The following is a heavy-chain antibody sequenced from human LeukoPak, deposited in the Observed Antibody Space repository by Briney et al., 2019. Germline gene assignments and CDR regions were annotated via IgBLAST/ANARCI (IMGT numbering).Heavy chain of an antibody. D-gene: IGHD2-2*01. Sequence: PSATLPLTCAVYGGSFSGYYWSWIRQPPGKGLKWIGEINHSGSTNDNPSLKSRVTISVDTSKNQFSLKLSSVTSADTAVYYCARAGSTGINYFDYWGQGTLVTVSS. CDR2: INHSGST. J-gene: IGHJ4*02. CDR3: ARAGSTGINYFDY. V-gene: IGHV4-34*01. CDR1: GGSFSGYY.